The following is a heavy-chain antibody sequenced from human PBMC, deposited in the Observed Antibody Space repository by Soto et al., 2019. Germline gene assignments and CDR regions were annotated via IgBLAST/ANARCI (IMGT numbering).Heavy chain of an antibody. CDR3: ARDDSLCGGDCGGWFDP. CDR2: IIPILGTA. V-gene: IGHV1-69*08. D-gene: IGHD2-21*02. Sequence: QVQLVQSGAEVKKPGSSVKVSCKASGGSFSSYTISWVRQAPGQGLEWMGRIIPILGTANYAQRFQGRVTITSDKSTSTAYMELSSLRSEDTAVYYCARDDSLCGGDCGGWFDPWGQGTLVTVSS. J-gene: IGHJ5*02. CDR1: GGSFSSYT.